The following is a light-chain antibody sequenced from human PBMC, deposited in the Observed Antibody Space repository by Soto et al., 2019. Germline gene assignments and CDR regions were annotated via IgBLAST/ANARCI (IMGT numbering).Light chain of an antibody. J-gene: IGLJ1*01. CDR1: SSDVGEWNY. CDR2: EVN. V-gene: IGLV2-8*01. Sequence: QSVLTQPPSASGSPGQSVTISCTGTSSDVGEWNYVSWYQHHPGKAPKLMIYEVNKRPSGVPDRFSGSKSGSTASLTVSGLQAEDEADYYCSSYAGSNNYVFGGGTKVTVL. CDR3: SSYAGSNNYV.